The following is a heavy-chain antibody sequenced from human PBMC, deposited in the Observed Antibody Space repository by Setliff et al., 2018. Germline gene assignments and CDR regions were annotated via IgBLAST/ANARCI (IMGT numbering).Heavy chain of an antibody. D-gene: IGHD6-13*01. Sequence: SETLSLTCAVSGASISSSNWWSWVRQPPGKGLEWIGEIFLSGSTNYNPSLKSRVTISVDTSKNQFSLKLSSVTAADTAVYYCARGRIAAALYYFDYWGQGTLVTVSS. J-gene: IGHJ4*02. CDR1: GASISSSNW. CDR2: IFLSGST. CDR3: ARGRIAAALYYFDY. V-gene: IGHV4-4*02.